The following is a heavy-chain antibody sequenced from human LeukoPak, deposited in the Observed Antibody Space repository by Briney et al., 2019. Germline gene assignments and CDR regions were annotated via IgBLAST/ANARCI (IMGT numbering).Heavy chain of an antibody. CDR3: ARGLIAAAAPFDY. Sequence: GGSLRLSCAASGFTFSSYEMNWVRRAPGKGLEWVSYISSSGSTIHYADSVKGRFTISRDNAKNSLYLQMNSLRAEDTAVYYCARGLIAAAAPFDYWGQGTLVTVSS. CDR2: ISSSGSTI. CDR1: GFTFSSYE. D-gene: IGHD6-13*01. J-gene: IGHJ4*02. V-gene: IGHV3-48*03.